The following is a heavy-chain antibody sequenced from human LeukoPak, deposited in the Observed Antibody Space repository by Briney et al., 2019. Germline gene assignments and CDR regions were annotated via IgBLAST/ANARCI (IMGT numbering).Heavy chain of an antibody. CDR1: GASISSSSYY. Sequence: PSETLSLTCTVSGASISSSSYYWGWIRQPPGKGLEWIGNIYYSGRTYYNPSLKSRVTISVDTSKNQFSLKLSSVTAADTAVYYCARHAPTTIFGVVTLSDYWGQGTLVTVSS. V-gene: IGHV4-39*01. D-gene: IGHD3-3*01. J-gene: IGHJ4*02. CDR2: IYYSGRT. CDR3: ARHAPTTIFGVVTLSDY.